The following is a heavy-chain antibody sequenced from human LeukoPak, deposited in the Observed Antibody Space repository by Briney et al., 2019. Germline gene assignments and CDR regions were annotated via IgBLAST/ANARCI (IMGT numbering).Heavy chain of an antibody. J-gene: IGHJ4*02. Sequence: AAVKVSSKPPGYTFTNSFIHWVPQAPGHRLERMAIFNPSSGHTTTAQNLQGRITVTSDRSSSTVFMEMSSLRSADSAVYYCAREGAGDYGDLDYWGQGTPVTVSS. CDR3: AREGAGDYGDLDY. CDR1: GYTFTNSF. CDR2: FNPSSGHT. D-gene: IGHD4-17*01. V-gene: IGHV1-46*01.